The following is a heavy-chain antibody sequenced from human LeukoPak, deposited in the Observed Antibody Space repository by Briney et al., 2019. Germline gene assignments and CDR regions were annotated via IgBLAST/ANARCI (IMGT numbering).Heavy chain of an antibody. CDR3: ARPSSTADGRAFDI. J-gene: IGHJ3*02. D-gene: IGHD2-21*02. CDR1: GGSISSDSYY. CDR2: IYTSGST. Sequence: SETLSLTCTVSGGSISSDSYYWSWIRQPAGKGLEWIGRIYTSGSTNYNPSLKSRVTISVDTSKNQFSLKLSSVTAADTAVSYCARPSSTADGRAFDIWGQGTMVTVSS. V-gene: IGHV4-61*02.